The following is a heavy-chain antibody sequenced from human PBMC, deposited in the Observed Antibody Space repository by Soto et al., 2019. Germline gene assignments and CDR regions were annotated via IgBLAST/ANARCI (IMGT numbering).Heavy chain of an antibody. D-gene: IGHD3-3*01. Sequence: SETLSLTCTVSGGSISSSSYYWGWIRQPPGKGLEWIGSIYYSGSTYYNPSLKSRVTISVDTSKNQFSLKLSSVTAADTAVYYCARVDFWSGYPTYNWFDPWGQGTLATVSS. J-gene: IGHJ5*02. CDR1: GGSISSSSYY. V-gene: IGHV4-39*07. CDR3: ARVDFWSGYPTYNWFDP. CDR2: IYYSGST.